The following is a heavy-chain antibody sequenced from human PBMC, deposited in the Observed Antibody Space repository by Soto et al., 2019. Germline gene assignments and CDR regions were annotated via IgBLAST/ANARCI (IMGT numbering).Heavy chain of an antibody. CDR1: GYTFSSYG. CDR3: ARDWPMVIIDY. CDR2: ISPNNHNK. J-gene: IGHJ4*02. V-gene: IGHV1-18*01. Sequence: QVQLVQSGGEVKKPGASVKVSCKTSGYTFSSYGISWLRQAPAQGLEWMGWISPNNHNKKFAQKFQDRVNMTIDTSTSTAYMELRSLTSDDTAVYYCARDWPMVIIDYWGQGTLVTVSS. D-gene: IGHD2-8*01.